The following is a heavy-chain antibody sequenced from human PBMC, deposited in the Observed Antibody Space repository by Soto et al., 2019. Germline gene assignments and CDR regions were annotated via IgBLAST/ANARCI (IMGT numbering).Heavy chain of an antibody. V-gene: IGHV3-23*05. CDR1: GFIFSGHT. CDR2: IDQTGAST. Sequence: GGSLRLSCAASGFIFSGHTMSWVRQAPGTGLEWVSSIDQTGASTHYADSVKGRFTISRNHSRNTLDLQMNSLRAADTALYYCVSWLFAHLDHWGQGTTVTVSS. J-gene: IGHJ4*02. CDR3: VSWLFAHLDH. D-gene: IGHD5-12*01.